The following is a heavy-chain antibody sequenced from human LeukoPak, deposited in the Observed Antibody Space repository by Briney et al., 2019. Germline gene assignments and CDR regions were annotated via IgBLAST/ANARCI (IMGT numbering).Heavy chain of an antibody. CDR3: ARGFRGWYAEGFDY. Sequence: SGGSLRLSCAASGFTFSSYWMSWVRQAPGKGLEWVANIKQDGSEKYYVDSVKGRFTISRDNAENSLYLQMNSLRAEDAAVYYCARGFRGWYAEGFDYWGQGTLVTVSS. CDR2: IKQDGSEK. V-gene: IGHV3-7*01. J-gene: IGHJ4*02. D-gene: IGHD6-19*01. CDR1: GFTFSSYW.